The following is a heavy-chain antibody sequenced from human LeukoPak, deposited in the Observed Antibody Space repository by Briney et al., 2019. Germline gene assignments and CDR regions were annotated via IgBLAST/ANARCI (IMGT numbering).Heavy chain of an antibody. CDR1: GFTFSSYA. CDR2: ISGSGGST. Sequence: PGGSLRLSCAASGFTFSSYAMSWVRQAPGKGLEWVSAISGSGGSTYYADSVKGRFTISRDNSKNTLYLQMNSLRAEDTAVYYCAKTPYYYDSSGYLPFDYWGQGTLVTVSS. V-gene: IGHV3-23*01. J-gene: IGHJ4*02. D-gene: IGHD3-22*01. CDR3: AKTPYYYDSSGYLPFDY.